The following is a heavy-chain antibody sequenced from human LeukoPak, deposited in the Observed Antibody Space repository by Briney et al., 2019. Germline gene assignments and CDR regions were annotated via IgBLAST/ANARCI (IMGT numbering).Heavy chain of an antibody. CDR3: AKIQGYYFDY. V-gene: IGHV3-23*01. D-gene: IGHD5-18*01. CDR1: GFTFSSYA. CDR2: ISSSGGST. J-gene: IGHJ4*02. Sequence: PGGSLRLSCAASGFTFSSYAMSWVRQAPGKGLEWVSAISSSGGSTYYADSVKGRFTTSRDNSKNTLYLQKNSLRAEDTAVYYCAKIQGYYFDYWGQGTLVIVSS.